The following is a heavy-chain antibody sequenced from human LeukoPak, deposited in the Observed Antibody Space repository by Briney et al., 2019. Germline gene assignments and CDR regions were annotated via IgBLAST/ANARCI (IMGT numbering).Heavy chain of an antibody. Sequence: GGTLRLSCAASGFTFSSYGMSWVRQAPGKGLEWVSAISGSGGSTYYADSVKGRFTISRDNSKNTLYLQMNSLRAEDTAVYYCAKWAEGYYYYYYYMDVWGKGTTVTISS. CDR1: GFTFSSYG. CDR3: AKWAEGYYYYYYYMDV. J-gene: IGHJ6*03. V-gene: IGHV3-23*01. CDR2: ISGSGGST. D-gene: IGHD6-19*01.